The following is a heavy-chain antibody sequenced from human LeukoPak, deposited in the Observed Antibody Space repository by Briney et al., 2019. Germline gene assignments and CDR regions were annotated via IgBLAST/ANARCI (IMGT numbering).Heavy chain of an antibody. CDR1: GFTFSSYA. CDR2: ISYDGSNK. D-gene: IGHD2-2*01. J-gene: IGHJ3*02. CDR3: AREGQGYQPPDAFDI. V-gene: IGHV3-30*04. Sequence: PGGSLRLSCAASGFTFSSYAMHWVRQAPGKGLEWVAVISYDGSNKYYADSVKGRFTISRDNSKNTLYLQMNSLRAEDTAVYYCAREGQGYQPPDAFDIWGQGTMVTVSS.